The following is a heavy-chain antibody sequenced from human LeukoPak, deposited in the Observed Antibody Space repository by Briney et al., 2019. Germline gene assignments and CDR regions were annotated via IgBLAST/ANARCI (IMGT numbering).Heavy chain of an antibody. D-gene: IGHD2-21*01. CDR2: IYYSGST. J-gene: IGHJ5*02. Sequence: SETLSLTCTVSGGSISSYYWSWIRQPPGKGLEWIGYIYYSGSTNYNPSLKSRVTMSVDTSKNQFSLKLSSVTAADTAVYYCARDVVNWFDPWGQGTLVTVSS. V-gene: IGHV4-59*12. CDR3: ARDVVNWFDP. CDR1: GGSISSYY.